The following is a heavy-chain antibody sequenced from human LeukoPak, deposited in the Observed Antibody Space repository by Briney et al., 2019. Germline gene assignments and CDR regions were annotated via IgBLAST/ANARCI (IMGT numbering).Heavy chain of an antibody. Sequence: SQTLSLTCTVSGGSINSGGYYWRWIRQHPGRDLKWIGYIYYTASAYYNPSLKSRLIMSVDTSKNQFSLKLSSVTAADTAVYYCTRITVTGGFYFDYWGRGTLVTVSS. D-gene: IGHD4-17*01. V-gene: IGHV4-31*03. CDR3: TRITVTGGFYFDY. J-gene: IGHJ4*02. CDR1: GGSINSGGYY. CDR2: IYYTASA.